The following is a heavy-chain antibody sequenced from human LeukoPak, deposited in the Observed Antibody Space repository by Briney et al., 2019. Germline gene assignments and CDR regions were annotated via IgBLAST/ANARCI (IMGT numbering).Heavy chain of an antibody. V-gene: IGHV4-59*12. J-gene: IGHJ4*02. CDR1: GGSISSYY. CDR3: ARSPEYSSGWPFDY. D-gene: IGHD6-19*01. CDR2: IGYSVST. Sequence: SETLSLTCTVSGGSISSYYCSRIRQPPGQGLEWIGDIGYSVSTNYHPSLHSPVTISVDPSKNQFTLKLSTLTAAATPVHLCARSPEYSSGWPFDYWGQGTLVTVSS.